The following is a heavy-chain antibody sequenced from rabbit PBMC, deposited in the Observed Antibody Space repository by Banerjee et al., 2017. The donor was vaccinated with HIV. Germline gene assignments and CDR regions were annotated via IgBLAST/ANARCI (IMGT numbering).Heavy chain of an antibody. J-gene: IGHJ4*01. CDR3: ARDPFYNYGYPNL. D-gene: IGHD6-1*01. CDR1: GIDFSSYYY. V-gene: IGHV1S40*01. CDR2: IDAGSGGGT. Sequence: QQLEESGGGLVKPGASLTLTCKASGIDFSSYYYMCWVRQAPGKGLEWIGCIDAGSGGGTYYANWAKGRFTISKTSSTTVTLQMTSLTAADTATYFCARDPFYNYGYPNLWGPGTLVTVS.